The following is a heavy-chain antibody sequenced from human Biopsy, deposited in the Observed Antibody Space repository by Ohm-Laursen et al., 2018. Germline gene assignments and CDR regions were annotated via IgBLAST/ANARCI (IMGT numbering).Heavy chain of an antibody. V-gene: IGHV1-69*01. J-gene: IGHJ3*01. CDR2: RIPYFNAI. CDR3: VGGQRGPPIGVTVPGDAFDL. CDR1: GVTFDTYA. D-gene: IGHD2/OR15-2a*01. Sequence: SSVKVSCKASGVTFDTYAFGWVRQAPGQGLEWMGGRIPYFNAIYYARNFQDRAVITADRSARTTDMQLSGLRPDDTAVYYCVGGQRGPPIGVTVPGDAFDLWGPGTMVTVSP.